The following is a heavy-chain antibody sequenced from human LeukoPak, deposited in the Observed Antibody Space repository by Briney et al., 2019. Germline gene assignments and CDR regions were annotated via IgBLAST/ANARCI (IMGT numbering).Heavy chain of an antibody. V-gene: IGHV3-23*01. J-gene: IGHJ4*02. D-gene: IGHD3-3*01. CDR1: GFTFSSYA. CDR3: AKAASYDFWSGYPNFDY. CDR2: ISGSGGST. Sequence: GGSLRLSCAASGFTFSSYAMSWVRQAPGKGLEWVSAISGSGGSTYYADSVKGRFTISRDNSKNTMSLQMNSMRAEDTAVYYCAKAASYDFWSGYPNFDYWGQGTLVTVSS.